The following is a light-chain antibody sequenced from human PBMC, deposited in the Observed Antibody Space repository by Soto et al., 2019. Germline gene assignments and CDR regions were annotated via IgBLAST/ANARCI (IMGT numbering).Light chain of an antibody. V-gene: IGKV3-20*01. CDR2: GAS. J-gene: IGKJ1*01. Sequence: EIVLTQSPGTLSLSPGERATLSCRVSQSVSSSYLAWYQQKPGQAPRLLIYGASSRATGIPDRFSGSGSGTDLTLTISRLEPEDFAVYYCQQYGSSPWTFGQGTKVDIK. CDR3: QQYGSSPWT. CDR1: QSVSSSY.